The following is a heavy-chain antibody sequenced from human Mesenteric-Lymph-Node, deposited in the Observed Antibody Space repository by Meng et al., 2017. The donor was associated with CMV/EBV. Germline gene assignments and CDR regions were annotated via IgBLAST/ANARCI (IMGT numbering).Heavy chain of an antibody. Sequence: GESLKISCAASGFTFSSYTMNWVRQAPGKGLECVSSISRSSSSIYYADSVKGRFTISRDNAKNSLYLQMNSLRAEDTAVYYCARDRTKVYDFWSGYLDWGQGTLVTVSS. V-gene: IGHV3-21*04. CDR3: ARDRTKVYDFWSGYLD. J-gene: IGHJ4*02. D-gene: IGHD3-3*01. CDR1: GFTFSSYT. CDR2: ISRSSSSI.